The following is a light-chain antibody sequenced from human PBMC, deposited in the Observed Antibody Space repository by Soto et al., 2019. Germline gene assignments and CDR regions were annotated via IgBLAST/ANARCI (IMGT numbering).Light chain of an antibody. Sequence: QSVLTQPPSVSGAPGQKVTISCTGSGSNLGAKYAVHWYQQLPGTAPKLLIYDNINRPSGVPDRFSGSKSDTSASLAITGLQAEDEADYYCQSYDTSLSGLVFGGGTKLTVL. CDR1: GSNLGAKYA. J-gene: IGLJ3*02. CDR3: QSYDTSLSGLV. V-gene: IGLV1-40*01. CDR2: DNI.